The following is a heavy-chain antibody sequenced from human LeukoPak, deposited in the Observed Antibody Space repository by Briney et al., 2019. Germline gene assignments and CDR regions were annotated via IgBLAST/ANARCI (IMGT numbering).Heavy chain of an antibody. D-gene: IGHD6-19*01. V-gene: IGHV4-4*07. CDR2: IYTSGST. Sequence: PSETLSLTCTVSGGSISSYYWSWIRQPAGKGLEWIGRIYTSGSTNYNPSLKSRVTMSVDTSKNQFSLKLSSVTAADTAVHYCARGRGSSGWYYYYMDVWGKGTTVTVSS. CDR1: GGSISSYY. J-gene: IGHJ6*03. CDR3: ARGRGSSGWYYYYMDV.